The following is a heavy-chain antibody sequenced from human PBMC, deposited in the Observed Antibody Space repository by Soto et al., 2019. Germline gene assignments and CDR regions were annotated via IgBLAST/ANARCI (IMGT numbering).Heavy chain of an antibody. CDR3: ARLPSSYDSSGAFDY. Sequence: PPGKGLEWIGSIYYSGSTYYNPSLKSRVTISVDTSKNQFSLKLSSVTAADTAVYYCARLPSSYDSSGAFDYWGQGTLGTVS. J-gene: IGHJ4*02. D-gene: IGHD3-22*01. CDR2: IYYSGST. V-gene: IGHV4-39*01.